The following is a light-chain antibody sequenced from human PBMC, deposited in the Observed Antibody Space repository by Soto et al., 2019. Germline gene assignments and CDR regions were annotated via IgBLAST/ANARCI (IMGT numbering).Light chain of an antibody. V-gene: IGKV3-11*01. CDR3: QQRSNWPLT. J-gene: IGKJ4*01. CDR1: QSVSSY. CDR2: DAS. Sequence: EIVLTQSPATLSLSPGERATLSCRTSQSVSSYLAWYQQKPGQAPRLLIYDASNRATGIPARFSGSGSGTDLALTISSLEPEDSALYYCQQRSNWPLTFGGGTKVEIK.